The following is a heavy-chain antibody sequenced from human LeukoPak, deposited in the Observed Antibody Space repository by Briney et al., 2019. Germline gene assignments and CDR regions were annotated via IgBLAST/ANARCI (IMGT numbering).Heavy chain of an antibody. Sequence: SETLSLTCTVSGGSISSYYWSWIRQPAGKGLEWIGRIYTSGSTNYNPSLKSRVTMSVDTSKNQFSLKLSSVTAADTAVYYCAREPRVDFWSGYLDNYFDYWGQGTLVTVSS. CDR2: IYTSGST. J-gene: IGHJ4*02. V-gene: IGHV4-4*07. CDR3: AREPRVDFWSGYLDNYFDY. D-gene: IGHD3-3*01. CDR1: GGSISSYY.